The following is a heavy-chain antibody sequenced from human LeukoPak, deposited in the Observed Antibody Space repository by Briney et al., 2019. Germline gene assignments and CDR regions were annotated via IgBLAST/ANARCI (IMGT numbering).Heavy chain of an antibody. Sequence: ASVKVSCKVSGYTLTELSMHWVRQAPGKGLEWMGGFDPEDGETIYAQKFQGRVTMTEDTSTDTAYMELSSLRSEDTTVYYCATPEDYYGSGSLAYWGQGTLVTVSS. V-gene: IGHV1-24*01. CDR2: FDPEDGET. J-gene: IGHJ4*02. CDR3: ATPEDYYGSGSLAY. CDR1: GYTLTELS. D-gene: IGHD3-10*01.